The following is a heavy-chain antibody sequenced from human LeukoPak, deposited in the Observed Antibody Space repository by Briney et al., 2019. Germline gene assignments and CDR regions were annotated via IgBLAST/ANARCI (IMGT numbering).Heavy chain of an antibody. CDR3: ARHREWELGPLDY. Sequence: SETLSLTCAVYGGSFSGYYWSWIRQPPGKGLEWIGSIYYSGSTYYNPSLKSRVTISVDTSKNQFSLKLSSVTAADTAVYYCARHREWELGPLDYWGQGTLVTVSS. V-gene: IGHV4-34*01. CDR2: IYYSGST. CDR1: GGSFSGYY. J-gene: IGHJ4*02. D-gene: IGHD1-26*01.